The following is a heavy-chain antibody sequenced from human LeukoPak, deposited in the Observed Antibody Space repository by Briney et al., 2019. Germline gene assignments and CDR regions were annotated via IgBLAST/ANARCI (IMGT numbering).Heavy chain of an antibody. CDR3: ARDPWGSGNYYPGYFDY. J-gene: IGHJ4*02. V-gene: IGHV3-30*02. D-gene: IGHD3-10*01. CDR2: IRSDGSDK. CDR1: GFTFSSYG. Sequence: GGSLRLSCAASGFTFSSYGINWVRQAPGKGLEWVASIRSDGSDKKYADSVKGQFTISRDNSKSTLNLQMNSLRPEDTAVYYCARDPWGSGNYYPGYFDYWGQGTLVTVSS.